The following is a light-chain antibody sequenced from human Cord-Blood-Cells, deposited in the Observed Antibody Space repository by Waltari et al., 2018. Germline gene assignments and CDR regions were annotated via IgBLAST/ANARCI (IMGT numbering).Light chain of an antibody. CDR2: DVS. CDR1: SSDVGGYHY. V-gene: IGLV2-14*03. CDR3: SSYTSSSTWV. J-gene: IGLJ3*02. Sequence: QSALTQPASVSGSPGQSITISCTGTSSDVGGYHYVSWYQQHRGKAPKLMIYDVSNGPAGVSARCSGAKSGNAASRTICGIQAEDEADYCCSSYTSSSTWVFGGGTKLTVL.